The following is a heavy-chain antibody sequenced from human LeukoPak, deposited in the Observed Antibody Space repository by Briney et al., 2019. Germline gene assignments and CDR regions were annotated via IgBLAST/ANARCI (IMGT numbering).Heavy chain of an antibody. CDR2: INHSGST. V-gene: IGHV4-34*01. Sequence: SETLSLTCAVYGGSFSGYYWSWIRQPPVKGLEWIGEINHSGSTNYNPSLKSRVTISVDTSKNQFSLKLSSVTAADTAVYYCARAYDILTGYWSRVYYFDYWGQGTLVTVSS. CDR1: GGSFSGYY. CDR3: ARAYDILTGYWSRVYYFDY. D-gene: IGHD3-9*01. J-gene: IGHJ4*02.